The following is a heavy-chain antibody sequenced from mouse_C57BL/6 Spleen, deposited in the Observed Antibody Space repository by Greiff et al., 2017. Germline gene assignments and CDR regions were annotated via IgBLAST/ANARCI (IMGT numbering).Heavy chain of an antibody. Sequence: QVQLQQSGAELVKPGASVKISCKASGYAFSSYWMNWVKQRPGQGLEWIGQIYPGDGDTNYNGKFKGKATLTADKSSSTAYMQLSSLTSEDSAVDVCAIVLGRRRDYFDYWGQGTTLTVSS. CDR1: GYAFSSYW. CDR3: AIVLGRRRDYFDY. V-gene: IGHV1-80*01. D-gene: IGHD4-1*01. J-gene: IGHJ2*01. CDR2: IYPGDGDT.